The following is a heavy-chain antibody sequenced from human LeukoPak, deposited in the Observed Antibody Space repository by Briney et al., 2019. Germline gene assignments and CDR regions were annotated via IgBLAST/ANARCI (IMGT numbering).Heavy chain of an antibody. V-gene: IGHV4-34*01. CDR1: GGSFRGYY. J-gene: IGHJ4*02. CDR3: ARNLPWIQLWPTFDY. CDR2: INHSGST. Sequence: PSETLSLTCAVYGGSFRGYYWSWIRQPPGKGLEWIGEINHSGSTNYNPSLKSRVTISVDTSKNQFSLKLSSVTAADTAVYYCARNLPWIQLWPTFDYWGQGTLVTVSS. D-gene: IGHD5-18*01.